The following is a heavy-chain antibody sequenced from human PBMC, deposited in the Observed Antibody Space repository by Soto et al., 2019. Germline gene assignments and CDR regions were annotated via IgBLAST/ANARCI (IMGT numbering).Heavy chain of an antibody. D-gene: IGHD2-15*01. Sequence: SETLSLTCTVSGGSISSYYWSWIRQPPGKGLEWIGYIYYSGSTNYNPSLKSRVTISVDTSKNQFSLKLSSVTAADTAVYYCARQKKLEYCSGGSCYDYYYFYMDVWVKGTTVTVSS. CDR2: IYYSGST. CDR1: GGSISSYY. J-gene: IGHJ6*03. CDR3: ARQKKLEYCSGGSCYDYYYFYMDV. V-gene: IGHV4-59*08.